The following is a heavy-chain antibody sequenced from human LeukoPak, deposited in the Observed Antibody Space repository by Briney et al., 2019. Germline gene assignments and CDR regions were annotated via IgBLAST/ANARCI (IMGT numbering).Heavy chain of an antibody. D-gene: IGHD6-19*01. Sequence: SETLSLTCTVSGYSISSGYYWGWIRQPPGKGLEWIGEINHSGSTNYNPSLKSRVTISVDTSKNQFSLQLSSVTAADTAVYYCARLPQWLVPIDYWGQGTLVTVSS. CDR2: INHSGST. CDR3: ARLPQWLVPIDY. V-gene: IGHV4-38-2*02. J-gene: IGHJ4*02. CDR1: GYSISSGYY.